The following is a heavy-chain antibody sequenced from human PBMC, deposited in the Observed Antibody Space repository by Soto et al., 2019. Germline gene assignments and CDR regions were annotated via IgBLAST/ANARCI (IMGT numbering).Heavy chain of an antibody. Sequence: GGALRLSCAASAFTFSHHYMSWIRQVTGKWLEWVSSPSSSSSYIFYADSVKGRFTISRDNAKNSLYLQMNSLRAEDTAVYYCVRDCSGYYWGRGTLVTVSS. CDR2: PSSSSSYI. J-gene: IGHJ4*02. CDR1: AFTFSHHY. D-gene: IGHD2-15*01. V-gene: IGHV3-11*06. CDR3: VRDCSGYY.